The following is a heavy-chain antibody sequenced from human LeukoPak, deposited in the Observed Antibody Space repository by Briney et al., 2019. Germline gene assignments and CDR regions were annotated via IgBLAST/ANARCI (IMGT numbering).Heavy chain of an antibody. J-gene: IGHJ4*02. Sequence: GGSLRLSCAASGFTFSSYAMSWVRQAPGKGLEWVSAISGSGGSTYYADSEKGRFTISRDNSKNTLYLQMNSLRAEDTAVYYCAKDLYRRYYDFWSGYSKFDYWGQGTLVTVSS. V-gene: IGHV3-23*01. D-gene: IGHD3-3*01. CDR2: ISGSGGST. CDR1: GFTFSSYA. CDR3: AKDLYRRYYDFWSGYSKFDY.